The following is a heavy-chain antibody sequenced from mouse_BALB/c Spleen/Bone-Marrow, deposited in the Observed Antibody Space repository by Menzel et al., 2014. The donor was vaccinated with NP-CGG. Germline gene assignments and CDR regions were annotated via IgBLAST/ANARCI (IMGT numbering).Heavy chain of an antibody. CDR2: VNPNNGGT. Sequence: EVQLQQSGPDLVKPGASVKISCKASGYPFTDYYMHWVKQSHGKSLEWIGRVNPNNGGTDYNQKFEGKAILTVDKSSSTAFMELRSLTSEDSAVYYCARGPTTVVAYYYTLNYWGQGASVTVSS. CDR3: ARGPTTVVAYYYTLNY. V-gene: IGHV1-34*01. D-gene: IGHD1-1*01. CDR1: GYPFTDYY. J-gene: IGHJ4*01.